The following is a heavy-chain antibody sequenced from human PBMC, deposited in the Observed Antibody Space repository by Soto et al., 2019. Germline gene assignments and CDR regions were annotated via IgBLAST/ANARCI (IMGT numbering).Heavy chain of an antibody. CDR3: AAMVRGYGVPFDD. V-gene: IGHV1-8*01. D-gene: IGHD2-8*01. J-gene: IGHJ4*02. CDR1: GYTFPSYE. Sequence: QVQLVQSGAEVKKPGASVKVSCKASGYTFPSYEVNWVRQATGQGLEWMGWMNPNSGDTGYAQKFDGRVATTRNASISTAYMKLSSLGSEDTAVYYCAAMVRGYGVPFDDWGQGSLVTVSS. CDR2: MNPNSGDT.